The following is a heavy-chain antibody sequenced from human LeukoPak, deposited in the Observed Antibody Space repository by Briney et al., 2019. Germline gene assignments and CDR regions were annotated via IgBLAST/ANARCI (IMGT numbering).Heavy chain of an antibody. CDR3: AKAPVTTCSGAYCYPFDY. Sequence: GGSLRLSCAASGFTFSNFAMNWVRQAPGKGLEWVSAISAGGTFYADFVKGRFTISRDNSKNTLYLQMNSLRAGDAAVYYCAKAPVTTCSGAYCYPFDYWSQGTLVTVSS. D-gene: IGHD2-15*01. CDR2: ISAGGT. CDR1: GFTFSNFA. V-gene: IGHV3-23*01. J-gene: IGHJ4*02.